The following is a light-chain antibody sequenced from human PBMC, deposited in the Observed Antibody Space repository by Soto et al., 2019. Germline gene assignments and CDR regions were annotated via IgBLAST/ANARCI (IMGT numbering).Light chain of an antibody. CDR3: QQYDNWPPWT. V-gene: IGKV3-15*01. CDR2: DAS. J-gene: IGKJ1*01. Sequence: EIVMTQSPATLSVSPGERATLSCRASQSVSSNLAWYQQKPGQAPRLLIYDASTRATGIPVRFSGRGSGTEFTLTISSLQSEDFAVYYCQQYDNWPPWTFGQGTKVELK. CDR1: QSVSSN.